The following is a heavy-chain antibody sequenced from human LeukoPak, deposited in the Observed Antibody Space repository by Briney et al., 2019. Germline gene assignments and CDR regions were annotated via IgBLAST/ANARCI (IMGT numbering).Heavy chain of an antibody. Sequence: GASVKVSCKASGGTFSSYAISWVRQAPGQGLEWMGGIIHIFGTANYAQKFQGRVTITADKSTSTAYMELSSLRSEDTAVYYCARAPRYYDSSGYRTLDYWGQGTLVTVSS. D-gene: IGHD3-22*01. V-gene: IGHV1-69*06. CDR3: ARAPRYYDSSGYRTLDY. J-gene: IGHJ4*02. CDR2: IIHIFGTA. CDR1: GGTFSSYA.